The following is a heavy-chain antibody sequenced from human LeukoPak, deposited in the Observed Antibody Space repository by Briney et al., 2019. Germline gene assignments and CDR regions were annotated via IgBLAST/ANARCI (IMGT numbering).Heavy chain of an antibody. J-gene: IGHJ4*02. CDR2: INHSGST. D-gene: IGHD3-22*01. CDR1: GGSFSGYY. V-gene: IGHV4-34*01. CDR3: ARGLNYYDSSGLGY. Sequence: KPSETPSLTCAVYGGSFSGYYWSWIRQPPGKGLEWIGEINHSGSTNYNPSLKSRVTISVDTSKNQFSLKLSSVTAADTAVYYCARGLNYYDSSGLGYWGQGTLVTVSS.